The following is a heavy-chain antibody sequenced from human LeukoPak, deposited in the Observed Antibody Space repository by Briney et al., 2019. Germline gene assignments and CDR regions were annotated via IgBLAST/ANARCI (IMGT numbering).Heavy chain of an antibody. D-gene: IGHD2-21*01. CDR2: IYTSGST. CDR3: AREGFVRGPDY. V-gene: IGHV4-4*07. Sequence: NPSETLSLTCTVSGGSISSYYWGWIRQPAGKGLEWIGRIYTSGSTNYNPSLKSRVTMSVDTSKNQFSLKLSSVTAADTVVYYCAREGFVRGPDYWGQGTLVTVSS. CDR1: GGSISSYY. J-gene: IGHJ4*02.